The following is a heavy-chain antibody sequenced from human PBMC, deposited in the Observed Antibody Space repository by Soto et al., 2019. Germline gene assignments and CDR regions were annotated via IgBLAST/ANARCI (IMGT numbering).Heavy chain of an antibody. J-gene: IGHJ3*02. CDR3: ARDYRDYGDYVRAFDI. CDR2: ISSSSSTI. D-gene: IGHD4-17*01. V-gene: IGHV3-48*01. Sequence: GGSLRLSCAASGFTFSSYSMNWVRQAPGKGLEWVSYISSSSSTIYYADSVKGRFTISRDNAKNSLYLQMNSLRAEDTAVYYCARDYRDYGDYVRAFDIWGQGTMVTVSS. CDR1: GFTFSSYS.